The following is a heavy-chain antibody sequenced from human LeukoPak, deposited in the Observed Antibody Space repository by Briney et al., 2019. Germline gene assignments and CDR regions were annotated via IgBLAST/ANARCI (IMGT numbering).Heavy chain of an antibody. CDR3: AKDRPNYYGSNGHYYRRDGDY. V-gene: IGHV3-23*01. Sequence: GESLRLSCAASGFTFSIYAMSWVRQAPGKGLQWVSSITSIGDGTYYADSVKGRFTISIDNSENMLYLQMNSLRVEDTAVYFCAKDRPNYYGSNGHYYRRDGDYWGQGTLVTVSS. CDR1: GFTFSIYA. CDR2: ITSIGDGT. D-gene: IGHD3-22*01. J-gene: IGHJ4*02.